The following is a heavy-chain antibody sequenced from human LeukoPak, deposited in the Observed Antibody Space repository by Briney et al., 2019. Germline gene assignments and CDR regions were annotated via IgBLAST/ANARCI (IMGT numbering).Heavy chain of an antibody. CDR3: ARAHEPFGLWRYFDL. Sequence: HPGRSLRLSCAASGFTSSSYAMHWVRQAPGKGLEWVAVISYDGSNKYYADSVKGRFTISRDNSKNTLYLQMNSLRAEDTAVYYCARAHEPFGLWRYFDLWGRGTLVTVSS. D-gene: IGHD3/OR15-3a*01. J-gene: IGHJ2*01. CDR1: GFTSSSYA. V-gene: IGHV3-30*01. CDR2: ISYDGSNK.